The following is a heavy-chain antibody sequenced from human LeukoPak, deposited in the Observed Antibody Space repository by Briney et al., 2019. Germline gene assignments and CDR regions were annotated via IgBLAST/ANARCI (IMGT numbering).Heavy chain of an antibody. J-gene: IGHJ4*02. Sequence: GGSLRLSCAASGFTFSSYSMSWVRQAPGKGLEWVSAISGSGGSTYYADSVKGRFTISRDNSKNTLYLQMNSLRAEDTAVYYCAKDPILSITMIVVGQSDYWGQGTLVTVSS. V-gene: IGHV3-23*01. CDR3: AKDPILSITMIVVGQSDY. D-gene: IGHD3-22*01. CDR1: GFTFSSYS. CDR2: ISGSGGST.